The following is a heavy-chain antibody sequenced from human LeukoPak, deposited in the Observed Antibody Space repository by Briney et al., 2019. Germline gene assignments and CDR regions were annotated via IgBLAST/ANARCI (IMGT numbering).Heavy chain of an antibody. Sequence: PGGSLRLSCDASGITFINTYVNWVRQAPGKGLEGVSVIYGDGTTYFADSVKGRFTITRDTSKNTFYLQMNSLRSEDTAVYYCATDPVIRNGMNVWGQGTTVTLSS. J-gene: IGHJ6*02. CDR2: IYGDGTT. D-gene: IGHD2/OR15-2a*01. CDR3: ATDPVIRNGMNV. V-gene: IGHV3-53*05. CDR1: GITFINTY.